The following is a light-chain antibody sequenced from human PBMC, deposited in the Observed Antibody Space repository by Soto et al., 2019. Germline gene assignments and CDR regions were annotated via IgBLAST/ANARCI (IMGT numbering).Light chain of an antibody. J-gene: IGKJ5*01. CDR2: GAS. V-gene: IGKV3-20*01. Sequence: EIVLTQSPGTLSLSPGERATLSCRASQSVSSSYLAWYQQKPGQAPRLLIYGASSRATGIPDGFSGSGSGTDFTLTISRLEPEDFAVYYCQQYGSSLPITFGQGTRLEIK. CDR3: QQYGSSLPIT. CDR1: QSVSSSY.